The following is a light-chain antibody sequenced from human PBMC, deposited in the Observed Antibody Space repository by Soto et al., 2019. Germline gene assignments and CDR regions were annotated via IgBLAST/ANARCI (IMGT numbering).Light chain of an antibody. CDR1: QSVGSD. CDR2: GAS. CDR3: QQYLDSPRT. V-gene: IGKV3-15*01. Sequence: EIVMTQSPATLSVSPGARATLSCRASQSVGSDLVWYRQKPGQAPRLLIYGASNRATGVPDRFSGGGSGTVLTLTFGSLESDDFGVYYGQQYLDSPRTFGQGTKVEI. J-gene: IGKJ1*01.